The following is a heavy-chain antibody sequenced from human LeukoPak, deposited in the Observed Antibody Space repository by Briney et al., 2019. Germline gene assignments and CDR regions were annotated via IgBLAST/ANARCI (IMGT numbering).Heavy chain of an antibody. D-gene: IGHD3-9*01. CDR2: IYYSGST. CDR3: ARARAFDAIGPHYYYYYGMDV. V-gene: IGHV4-31*03. J-gene: IGHJ6*02. Sequence: SETLSLTCTVSGGSISSGGYYWSWIRQHPGKDLEWIGYIYYSGSTYYNPSLKSRVTISVDTSKNQFSLKLSSVTAADTAVYYCARARAFDAIGPHYYYYYGMDVWGQGTTVTVSS. CDR1: GGSISSGGYY.